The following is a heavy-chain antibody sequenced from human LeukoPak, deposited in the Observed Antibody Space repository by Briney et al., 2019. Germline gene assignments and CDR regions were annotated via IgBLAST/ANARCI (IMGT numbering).Heavy chain of an antibody. V-gene: IGHV3-74*01. CDR1: GFTFSVYW. CDR3: ARTVGSQEY. Sequence: PGGSLRLSCAASGFTFSVYWMHWVRQAPGKGLVWVSRINSDGSITNYADSVKGRFTISRDNAKNTLYLQMNSLRAEDTAVYYCARTVGSQEYWGQGTLVIVSS. J-gene: IGHJ4*02. D-gene: IGHD4-23*01. CDR2: INSDGSIT.